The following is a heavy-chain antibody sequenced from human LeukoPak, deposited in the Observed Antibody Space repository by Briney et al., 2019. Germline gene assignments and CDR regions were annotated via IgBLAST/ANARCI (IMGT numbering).Heavy chain of an antibody. D-gene: IGHD3-16*01. CDR2: ISYDGSNK. Sequence: GGSLRLSCAASGFTFSSYAMHWVRQAPGKGLEWVAVISYDGSNKYYADSVKGRFTISRDNSKNTLYLQMNSLRAEDTAVYYCAKVPLITAFKYFDYWGQGTLVIVSS. CDR3: AKVPLITAFKYFDY. J-gene: IGHJ4*02. CDR1: GFTFSSYA. V-gene: IGHV3-30*04.